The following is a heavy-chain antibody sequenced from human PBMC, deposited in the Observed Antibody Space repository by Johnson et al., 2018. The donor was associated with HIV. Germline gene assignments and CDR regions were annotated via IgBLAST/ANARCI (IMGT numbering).Heavy chain of an antibody. Sequence: QVQLVESGGGVVQPGRSLRLSCAASGFSFRKYGIHWVRQAPGKGLEWVAVIWYDGSNEYYTDSVKGRFIISRDNSKNTVYLEMKSLRDEDTAVYYCAKAQPLVPGGDACDVWGQGTLVTVSS. CDR3: AKAQPLVPGGDACDV. J-gene: IGHJ3*01. V-gene: IGHV3-33*06. D-gene: IGHD6-6*01. CDR2: IWYDGSNE. CDR1: GFSFRKYG.